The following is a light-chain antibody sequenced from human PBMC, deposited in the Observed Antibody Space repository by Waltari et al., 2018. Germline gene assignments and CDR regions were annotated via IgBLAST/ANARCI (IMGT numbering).Light chain of an antibody. CDR3: QQHGTLPVT. V-gene: IGKV3-20*01. CDR1: QSVRGS. Sequence: EIVLTQSPGTLSLSPGERATLSCRASQSVRGSLAWYQQKAGQAPRLLIYGASSRATGIPDRFSGSGSGTDFSLTISRLEPEDFAVYYCQQHGTLPVTFGQGTKVEIK. J-gene: IGKJ1*01. CDR2: GAS.